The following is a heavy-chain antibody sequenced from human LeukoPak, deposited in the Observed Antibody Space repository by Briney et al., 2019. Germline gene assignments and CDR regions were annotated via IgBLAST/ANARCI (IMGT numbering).Heavy chain of an antibody. CDR1: GFPFSSYW. V-gene: IGHV3-30-3*01. CDR2: ISYDGSNK. J-gene: IGHJ4*02. CDR3: ARETGSAVGSTDFDY. Sequence: GGSLRLSCVASGFPFSSYWMTWVRQAPGKGLEWVAVISYDGSNKYYADSVKGRFTISRDNSKNTLYLQMNSLRAEDTVVYYCARETGSAVGSTDFDYWGQGTLVTVSS. D-gene: IGHD4-17*01.